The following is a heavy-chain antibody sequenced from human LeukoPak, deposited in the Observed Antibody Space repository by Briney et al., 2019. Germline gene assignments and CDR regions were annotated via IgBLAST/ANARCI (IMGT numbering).Heavy chain of an antibody. CDR2: ISAYNGNT. J-gene: IGHJ4*02. V-gene: IGHV1-18*01. CDR3: ARDTRRVGATTRGPDFDY. CDR1: GYTFTSYG. Sequence: ASVKVSCKASGYTFTSYGISWVRQAPGQGLEWMGWISAYNGNTNYAQKLQGRVTMTTDTSTSTAYMELRSLRSDDTAVYYCARDTRRVGATTRGPDFDYWGQGTLVTVSS. D-gene: IGHD1-26*01.